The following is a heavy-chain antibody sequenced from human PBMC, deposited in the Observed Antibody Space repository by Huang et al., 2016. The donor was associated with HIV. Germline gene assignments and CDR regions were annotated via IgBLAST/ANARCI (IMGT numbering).Heavy chain of an antibody. D-gene: IGHD3-16*01. CDR1: GYSFRSYW. J-gene: IGHJ6*03. V-gene: IGHV5-51*03. Sequence: EVQLVQSGAEVKKPGESLRISCKGSGYSFRSYWIGWVRQMPGKGLGWMWIIYPGDTGTRYSPSFQGLVTISAGKSISTAYLQWSSLKASDTAMYYCAREGGSRYYMDVWGKGTTVTVSS. CDR2: IYPGDTGT. CDR3: AREGGSRYYMDV.